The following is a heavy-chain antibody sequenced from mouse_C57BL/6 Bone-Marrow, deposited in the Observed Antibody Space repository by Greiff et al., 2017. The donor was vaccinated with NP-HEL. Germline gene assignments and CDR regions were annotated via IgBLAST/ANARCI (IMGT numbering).Heavy chain of an antibody. Sequence: QVQLQQSGAELARPGASVKLSCKASGYTFTSYGISWVKQRTGQGLEWIGEIYPRSGNTYYNEKFKGKATLTADKSSSTAYMELRSLTSEDSAVYFCARWDYGSSLAYWGQGTLVTVSA. CDR1: GYTFTSYG. CDR3: ARWDYGSSLAY. D-gene: IGHD1-1*01. J-gene: IGHJ3*01. CDR2: IYPRSGNT. V-gene: IGHV1-81*01.